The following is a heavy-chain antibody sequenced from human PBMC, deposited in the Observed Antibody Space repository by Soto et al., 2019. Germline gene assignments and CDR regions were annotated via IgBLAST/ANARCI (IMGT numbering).Heavy chain of an antibody. V-gene: IGHV5-51*01. CDR2: IYPSDSDT. Sequence: GESLKISCKGSGYSFTSYWIGWVRQMPGKGLEWMGIIYPSDSDTRYSPSFQGQVTISADKSISTAYLQWSSLKASDTAMYYCARLQAAAGDNDLTFDYWGQGTLVTAPQ. CDR3: ARLQAAAGDNDLTFDY. J-gene: IGHJ4*02. D-gene: IGHD6-13*01. CDR1: GYSFTSYW.